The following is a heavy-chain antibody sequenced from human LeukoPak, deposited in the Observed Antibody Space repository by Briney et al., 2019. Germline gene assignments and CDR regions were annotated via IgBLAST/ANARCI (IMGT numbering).Heavy chain of an antibody. D-gene: IGHD1-26*01. J-gene: IGHJ4*02. Sequence: GGSLRLSCAASGFTFSNAWMSWVRQAPGKGLEWVGRIKSKTDGGTTDYAAPVKGRFTISRDDSKNTLYLQMNSLKTEDTAVYYCTTESQSRELVLYYFDYWGQGTLVTVSS. CDR2: IKSKTDGGTT. CDR1: GFTFSNAW. CDR3: TTESQSRELVLYYFDY. V-gene: IGHV3-15*01.